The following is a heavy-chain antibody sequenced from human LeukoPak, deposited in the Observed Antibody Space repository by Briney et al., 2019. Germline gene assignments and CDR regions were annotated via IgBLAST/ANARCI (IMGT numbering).Heavy chain of an antibody. J-gene: IGHJ4*02. CDR3: ARDASGDIPTSGTIRSFDY. Sequence: ASVKVSCKASGYTFTDYYMHWVRQAPGQGLEWMGWINPNSGGTNYAQKFQGRVTMTRDTSISTAYMELSGLRSDDTAVYYCARDASGDIPTSGTIRSFDYWGQGTLVTVSS. D-gene: IGHD2-15*01. CDR1: GYTFTDYY. V-gene: IGHV1-2*02. CDR2: INPNSGGT.